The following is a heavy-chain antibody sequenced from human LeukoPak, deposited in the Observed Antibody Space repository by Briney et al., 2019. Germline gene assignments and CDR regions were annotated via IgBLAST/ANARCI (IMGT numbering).Heavy chain of an antibody. Sequence: PGGSLRLSCAASGFTVSSNYMNWVRQAPGKGLEWVSIIYSSGNTYYADSVRGRFAISRDDSKNTLYLQMSSLRAEDTAVYYCARGLGDHYSSKHWSYFDYWGQGTLVTVSS. J-gene: IGHJ4*02. V-gene: IGHV3-53*01. CDR2: IYSSGNT. D-gene: IGHD6-13*01. CDR1: GFTVSSNY. CDR3: ARGLGDHYSSKHWSYFDY.